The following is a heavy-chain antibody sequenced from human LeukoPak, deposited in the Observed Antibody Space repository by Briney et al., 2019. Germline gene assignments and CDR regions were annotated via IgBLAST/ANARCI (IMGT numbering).Heavy chain of an antibody. Sequence: PGGSLRLSCAASGFIFDDFTIHWVRQVPGKGLEWVSLINWDAGSTYYADSVKGRFTISRDNSKNSLYLQMDSLTTEDTAFYYCAKGDVDSPLNFYHWGQGTLVTVSS. J-gene: IGHJ4*02. CDR1: GFIFDDFT. D-gene: IGHD5-12*01. CDR2: INWDAGST. CDR3: AKGDVDSPLNFYH. V-gene: IGHV3-43*01.